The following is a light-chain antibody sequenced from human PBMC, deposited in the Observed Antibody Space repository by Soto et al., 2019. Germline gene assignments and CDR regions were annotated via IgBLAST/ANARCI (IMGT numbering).Light chain of an antibody. CDR3: QQYGSSPRT. Sequence: EIVLTQSPGTLSLSPGERATLSCRASQSVSSSYLARYQQKPGQAPRLLIYGASNRATGIPDRFSGSGSGTDFTLTISRLEPEDFAVFYCQQYGSSPRTFGQGTKVEIK. CDR1: QSVSSSY. J-gene: IGKJ1*01. CDR2: GAS. V-gene: IGKV3-20*01.